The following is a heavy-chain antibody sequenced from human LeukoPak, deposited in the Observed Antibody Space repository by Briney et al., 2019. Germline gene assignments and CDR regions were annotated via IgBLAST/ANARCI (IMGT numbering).Heavy chain of an antibody. J-gene: IGHJ4*02. CDR2: ISYDGSNK. D-gene: IGHD3-22*01. V-gene: IGHV3-30*18. CDR3: AKDQYYDSSGSNFDY. CDR1: GFTFSSYG. Sequence: GGSLRLSCAASGFTFSSYGMHWVRQGPGKGLEWVAVISYDGSNKYYADSVKGRFTISRDNSKNTLYLQMNSLRAEDTAAYYCAKDQYYDSSGSNFDYWGQGTLVTVSS.